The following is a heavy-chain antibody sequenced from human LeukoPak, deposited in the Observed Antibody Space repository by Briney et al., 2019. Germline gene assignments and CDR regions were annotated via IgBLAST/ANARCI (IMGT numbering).Heavy chain of an antibody. CDR2: ISSSSSYI. Sequence: GGSLRLSCAASGFTFSSYSMNWVRQAPGKGLEWVSSISSSSSYIYYADSVKGRFTISRDNAKNSLYLQMNSLRAEDTAVYYCAGHHPRNTVDFWGQGTLVTVSS. J-gene: IGHJ4*02. D-gene: IGHD2/OR15-2a*01. CDR1: GFTFSSYS. CDR3: AGHHPRNTVDF. V-gene: IGHV3-21*04.